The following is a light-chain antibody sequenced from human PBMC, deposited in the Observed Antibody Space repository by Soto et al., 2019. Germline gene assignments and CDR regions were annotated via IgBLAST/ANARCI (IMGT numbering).Light chain of an antibody. Sequence: ENVLTQSPATLSLSPGERATLSCRASQSVSSNLAWYQQKPGQAPRLLIYDASNRATGIPARFSGSGSGTDFTLTIGSLQPEDFAVYYCQQYNNWPRITFGQGTRLEIK. V-gene: IGKV3-11*01. J-gene: IGKJ5*01. CDR2: DAS. CDR1: QSVSSN. CDR3: QQYNNWPRIT.